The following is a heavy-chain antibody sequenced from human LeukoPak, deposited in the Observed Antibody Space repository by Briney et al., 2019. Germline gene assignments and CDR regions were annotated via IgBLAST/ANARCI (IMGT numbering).Heavy chain of an antibody. CDR3: ARGGSYLENYYYYYMDV. Sequence: PGGSLRLSCAASGFTFTTYAIHWVRQAPGKGLEWVAVISYDGSDKYYADSVKGRFATSRDNSKNTLYLQMNSLRAEDTAVYYCARGGSYLENYYYYYMDVWGKGTTVTVSS. CDR1: GFTFTTYA. V-gene: IGHV3-30*09. J-gene: IGHJ6*03. CDR2: ISYDGSDK. D-gene: IGHD1-26*01.